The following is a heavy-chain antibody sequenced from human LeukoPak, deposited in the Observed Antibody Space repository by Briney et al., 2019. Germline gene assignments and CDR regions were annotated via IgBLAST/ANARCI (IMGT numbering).Heavy chain of an antibody. CDR1: GYTFTGYP. J-gene: IGHJ4*02. CDR3: ARAMTGTANFYY. CDR2: INPNSGGT. V-gene: IGHV1-2*02. Sequence: ASVKVSCKASGYTFTGYPIHWVRQAPGQGLEWMGWINPNSGGTNSAQSFQGRVTMTRDTCISAAYMEVSRLRSDDTGVYYCARAMTGTANFYYWGQGSLVTVSS. D-gene: IGHD3-9*01.